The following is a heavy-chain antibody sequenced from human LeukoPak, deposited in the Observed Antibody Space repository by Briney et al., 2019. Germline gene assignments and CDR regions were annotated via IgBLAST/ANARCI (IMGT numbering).Heavy chain of an antibody. Sequence: GGSLRLSCAASGFIFSSYAMSWVRQAPGKGLEWVSAISGSGGSTYYADSVKGLFTISRDNSKNTLYLQMNSLRAEDTAVYYCAKDRGYGLDYWGQGTLVTVSS. V-gene: IGHV3-23*01. D-gene: IGHD3-10*01. J-gene: IGHJ4*02. CDR2: ISGSGGST. CDR1: GFIFSSYA. CDR3: AKDRGYGLDY.